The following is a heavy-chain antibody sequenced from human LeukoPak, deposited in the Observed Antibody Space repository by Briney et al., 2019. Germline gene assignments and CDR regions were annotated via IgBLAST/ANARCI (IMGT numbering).Heavy chain of an antibody. CDR3: AKGKDSSGWYPPEYYYYGMDV. Sequence: GGSLRLSCVASGFSFINYGMHWVRQAPGKGLEWVASISHDGSNYYYADSVKGRFTISRDNSKNTLYLQMNSLRAEDTAVYYCAKGKDSSGWYPPEYYYYGMDVWGQGTTVTVSS. J-gene: IGHJ6*02. CDR1: GFSFINYG. D-gene: IGHD6-19*01. CDR2: ISHDGSNY. V-gene: IGHV3-30*18.